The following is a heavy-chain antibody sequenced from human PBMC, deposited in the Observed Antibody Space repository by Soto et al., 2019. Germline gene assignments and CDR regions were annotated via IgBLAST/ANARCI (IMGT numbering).Heavy chain of an antibody. V-gene: IGHV3-23*01. CDR3: ATALRPSLNFFDYVDV. CDR2: LGGNGFTT. CDR1: GFTFGSYA. J-gene: IGHJ6*03. D-gene: IGHD2-2*01. Sequence: EVQLLESGGGLVQPGGSLRLSCVVSGFTFGSYAMSWVRQAPEKGPEWVAILGGNGFTTYYAGSVKGRSTNSGDKSKSTRFLQMNSLRADDTVVYYCATALRPSLNFFDYVDVWGRGTSVPVSS.